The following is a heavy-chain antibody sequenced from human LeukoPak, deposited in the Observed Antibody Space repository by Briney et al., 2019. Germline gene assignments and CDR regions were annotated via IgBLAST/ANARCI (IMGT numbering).Heavy chain of an antibody. V-gene: IGHV1-18*01. D-gene: IGHD1-26*01. CDR2: ISAYNGST. J-gene: IGHJ6*03. CDR3: ARDLGGSYFWSRYYYYYYMDV. Sequence: GASVKVSCKASGYTFTSYGISWVRQAPGQGLEWMGWISAYNGSTNYAQKLQGRVTMTTDTSTSTAYMELRSLRSDDTAVYYCARDLGGSYFWSRYYYYYYMDVWGKGTTVTVSS. CDR1: GYTFTSYG.